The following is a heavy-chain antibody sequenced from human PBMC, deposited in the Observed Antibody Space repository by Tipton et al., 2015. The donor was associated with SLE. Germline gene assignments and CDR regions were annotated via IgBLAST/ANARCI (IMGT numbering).Heavy chain of an antibody. Sequence: TLSLTCTVSGGSISSYYWGWIRQPPGKGLEWIGSIYYSGSTYYNPSLKSRVTISVDTSKNQFSLKLSSVTAADTAVYYCARADGDVPFDYWGQGTLVTVSS. V-gene: IGHV4-39*07. CDR1: GGSISSYY. J-gene: IGHJ4*02. D-gene: IGHD4-17*01. CDR3: ARADGDVPFDY. CDR2: IYYSGST.